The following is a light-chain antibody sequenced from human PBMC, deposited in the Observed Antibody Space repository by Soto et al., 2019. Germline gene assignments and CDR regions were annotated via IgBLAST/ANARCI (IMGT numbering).Light chain of an antibody. J-gene: IGKJ1*01. CDR3: QQYSSSPRT. V-gene: IGKV3-11*01. CDR1: QSVSSY. CDR2: DTP. Sequence: EIVLTQSPATLSLSPGERATLSCRASQSVSSYLLWYQQKPGQAPRLLIYDTPNRATGIPARFSGSGSGTDFTLTISRLEPEDFAVYYCQQYSSSPRTFGQGTKVDI.